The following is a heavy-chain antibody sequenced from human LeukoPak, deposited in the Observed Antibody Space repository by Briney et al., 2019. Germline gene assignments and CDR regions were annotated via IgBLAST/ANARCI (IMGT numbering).Heavy chain of an antibody. CDR3: ARGPVITFGY. Sequence: GGSLRLSCAASGFTVSSNYMSWVRQAPGKGLEWVSLIYSGVSTSYSDSVKGRFTISRDNSKSTLYLQMNSLRAEDTAVYYCARGPVITFGYWGQGTLVTVSS. CDR1: GFTVSSNY. J-gene: IGHJ4*02. CDR2: IYSGVST. D-gene: IGHD3-16*01. V-gene: IGHV3-53*01.